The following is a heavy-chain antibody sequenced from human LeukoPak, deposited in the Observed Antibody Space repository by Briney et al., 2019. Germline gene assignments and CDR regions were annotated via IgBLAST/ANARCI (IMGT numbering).Heavy chain of an antibody. Sequence: GGSLRLSCAASGFTFSSYEMNWVRQAPGKGLEWVSYISSSGSTIYYADSVKGRFTISRDNAKNSLYLQMSSLRAEDTAVYYCARVGEMATIDLDYWGQGTLVTVSS. CDR3: ARVGEMATIDLDY. D-gene: IGHD5-24*01. CDR2: ISSSGSTI. J-gene: IGHJ4*02. CDR1: GFTFSSYE. V-gene: IGHV3-48*03.